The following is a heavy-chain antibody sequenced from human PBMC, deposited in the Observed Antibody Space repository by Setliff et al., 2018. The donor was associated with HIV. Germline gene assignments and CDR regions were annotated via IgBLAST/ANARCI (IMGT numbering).Heavy chain of an antibody. J-gene: IGHJ4*02. CDR3: ARDLAY. CDR1: GFSFSDYY. CDR2: ITSSGTTT. Sequence: PGGSLRLSCAASGFSFSDYYMTWVRQAPGRGLEWVAYITSSGTTTLYGDYMRVRFTASRDNAQNSLYLQMSSLKVEDTAVYYCARDLAYWGQGTLFTVSS. V-gene: IGHV3-11*01.